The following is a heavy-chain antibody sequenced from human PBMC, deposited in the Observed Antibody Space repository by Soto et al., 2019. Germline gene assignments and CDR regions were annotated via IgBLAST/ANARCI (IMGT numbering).Heavy chain of an antibody. J-gene: IGHJ4*02. Sequence: QVLLQQWGAGLLKPSETLSLTCAVYGGSFSAYYWSWIRQPPGKGLEWIGEINHSGSTNYNPSLKSRVTISVDTSKTPFSLKLSSVTAADTAVYYCARTSRFEYWGQGTLVTVSS. CDR2: INHSGST. CDR3: ARTSRFEY. CDR1: GGSFSAYY. V-gene: IGHV4-34*01. D-gene: IGHD6-6*01.